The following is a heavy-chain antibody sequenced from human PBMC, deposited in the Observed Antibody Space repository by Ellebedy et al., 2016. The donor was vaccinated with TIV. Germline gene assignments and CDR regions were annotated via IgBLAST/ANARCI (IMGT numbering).Heavy chain of an antibody. CDR2: INPRGGST. D-gene: IGHD3-22*01. CDR3: ANGIYYYDSSGYLDY. Sequence: AASVKVSCKASGYTFTSYFMHWVRQALGQGLEWMGIINPRGGSTTYAQKFQGRVTMTSDTSTSTVYMELSTLRSEDTAVYYCANGIYYYDSSGYLDYWGQGALVTVSS. CDR1: GYTFTSYF. J-gene: IGHJ4*02. V-gene: IGHV1-46*01.